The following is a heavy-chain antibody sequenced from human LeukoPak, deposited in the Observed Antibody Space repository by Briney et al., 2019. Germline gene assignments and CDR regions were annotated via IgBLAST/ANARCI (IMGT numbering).Heavy chain of an antibody. CDR3: AKCAGATHWYFDL. D-gene: IGHD1-26*01. CDR1: GFTFRTYG. CDR2: IWYDGSDR. Sequence: PGESLRLSCAASGFTFRTYGMSWVRQAPGKGLQWVASIWYDGSDRLYTDSVKGRFTISRDNPNNTVFLQMNSLRGDDTAVYYCAKCAGATHWYFDLWGRGPLVSVSS. V-gene: IGHV3-33*06. J-gene: IGHJ2*01.